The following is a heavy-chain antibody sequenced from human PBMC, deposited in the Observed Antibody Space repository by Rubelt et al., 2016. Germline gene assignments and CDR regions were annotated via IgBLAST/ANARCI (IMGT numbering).Heavy chain of an antibody. Sequence: QVQLQESGPGLVKPSETLSLTCTVSGGSISSRSYYWGWIRQPPGKGLEWIGYVFHSGDTVYNSSLKSRVTMSLDRSKNQVSLGLISRTAADTAVYYCARAFCGGDCHGFDVWGQGTTVTVSS. V-gene: IGHV4-61*05. J-gene: IGHJ6*02. CDR3: ARAFCGGDCHGFDV. CDR2: VFHSGDT. CDR1: GGSISSRSYY. D-gene: IGHD2-21*02.